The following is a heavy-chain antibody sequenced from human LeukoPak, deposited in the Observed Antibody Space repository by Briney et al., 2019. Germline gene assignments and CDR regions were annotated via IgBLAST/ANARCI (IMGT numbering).Heavy chain of an antibody. V-gene: IGHV3-74*01. Sequence: GGSLRLSCAASGNYWMHWVRQAPGKGLVWVSHINGDGSWTSYADSVKGRFTISRDNAKNSLYLQMNSLRAEDTAVYYCATRYFDLWGRGTLVTVSS. CDR2: INGDGSWT. J-gene: IGHJ2*01. CDR1: GNYW. CDR3: ATRYFDL.